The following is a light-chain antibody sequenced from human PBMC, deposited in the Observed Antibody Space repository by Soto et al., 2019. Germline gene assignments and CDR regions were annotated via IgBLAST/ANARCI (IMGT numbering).Light chain of an antibody. CDR3: QQSSNWPPGT. Sequence: EIVLTQSPATLSLSPGERATFSCKASQSVGTSLAWFQQKPGQAPRLLIYDASVRATGIPARFSGSGSGTDFTLTISRLQPEDIAMYYCQQSSNWPPGTFGRGTRVEI. CDR2: DAS. V-gene: IGKV3-11*01. CDR1: QSVGTS. J-gene: IGKJ1*01.